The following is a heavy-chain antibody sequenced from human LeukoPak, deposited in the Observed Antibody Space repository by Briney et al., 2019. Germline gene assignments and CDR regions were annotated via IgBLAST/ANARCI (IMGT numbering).Heavy chain of an antibody. CDR2: INSDGSST. D-gene: IGHD5-24*01. CDR1: EFTFSSYW. J-gene: IGHJ4*02. CDR3: AKGNRDGYNFFDY. V-gene: IGHV3-74*01. Sequence: GGSLRLSCAASEFTFSSYWMHWVRQAPGKGLVWVSRINSDGSSTSYADSVKGRFTISRDNSKNTLYLQMNSLRAEDTAVYYCAKGNRDGYNFFDYWGQGTLVTVSS.